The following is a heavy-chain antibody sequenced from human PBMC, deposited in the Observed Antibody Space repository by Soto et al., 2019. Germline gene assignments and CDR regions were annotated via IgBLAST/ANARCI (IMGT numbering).Heavy chain of an antibody. V-gene: IGHV4-31*03. CDR3: ARDGRIHYYYYGMDV. Sequence: PSETLSLTCTVSGGSISSGGYYWSWIRQHPGKGLEWIGYIYYSGSTYYNPSPKSRVTISVDTSKNQFSLKLSSVTAADTAVYYCARDGRIHYYYYGMDVWGQGTTVTVSS. CDR2: IYYSGST. CDR1: GGSISSGGYY. J-gene: IGHJ6*02.